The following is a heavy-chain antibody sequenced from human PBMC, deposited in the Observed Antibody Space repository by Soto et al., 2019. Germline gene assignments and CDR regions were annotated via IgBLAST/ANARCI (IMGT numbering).Heavy chain of an antibody. Sequence: QVQLVQSGAEVKKPGSSVKVSCKASGGTFSSYTISWVRQAPGQGLEWMGRIIPILGIANYAQEFQGRVTITADKSTSTAYMELSSLRSEDTAVYYCASGYCSGGSCYHFDYWGQGTLVTVSS. V-gene: IGHV1-69*02. D-gene: IGHD2-15*01. CDR3: ASGYCSGGSCYHFDY. CDR1: GGTFSSYT. CDR2: IIPILGIA. J-gene: IGHJ4*02.